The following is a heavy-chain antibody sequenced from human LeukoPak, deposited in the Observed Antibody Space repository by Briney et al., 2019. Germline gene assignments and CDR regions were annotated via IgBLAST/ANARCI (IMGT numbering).Heavy chain of an antibody. CDR1: GGSFSGYY. CDR2: INQSGST. Sequence: SETLSLTCAVYGGSFSGYYLSWIRQPPGKGLEWIGEINQSGSTNYNPSLKSRVTISVDTSKNQFSLKLSSVTAADTGVYYCARVSPWTRDYWGQGTLVTVSS. CDR3: ARVSPWTRDY. V-gene: IGHV4-34*01. J-gene: IGHJ4*02. D-gene: IGHD3/OR15-3a*01.